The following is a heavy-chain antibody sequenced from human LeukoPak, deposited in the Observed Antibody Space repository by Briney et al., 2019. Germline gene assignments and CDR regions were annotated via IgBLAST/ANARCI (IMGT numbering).Heavy chain of an antibody. Sequence: ASVKVSCMDSGYTFTSYHIKWVRQATGQGLEWMGWMNPNSGNTGYAQKFQGRVTITRNTSISTAYMELSSLRSEDTAVYYGARWGFLGYYYYMDVWGKGTTVTVSS. CDR1: GYTFTSYH. CDR2: MNPNSGNT. J-gene: IGHJ6*03. V-gene: IGHV1-8*03. D-gene: IGHD1-26*01. CDR3: ARWGFLGYYYYMDV.